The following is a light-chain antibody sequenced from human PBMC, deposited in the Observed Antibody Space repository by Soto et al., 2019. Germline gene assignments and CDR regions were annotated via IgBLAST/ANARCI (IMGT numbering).Light chain of an antibody. CDR2: ATS. CDR1: QSISSY. Sequence: DIQMTQSPSSLSASVGDRVIITCRTSQSISSYLNWYQQKPGKAPRLLIYATSSLQSGVHSRFSGGGSGTYFTLTSSILQPEDFATYYCQQSYGTPYTFGQGTKLEIK. V-gene: IGKV1-39*01. J-gene: IGKJ2*01. CDR3: QQSYGTPYT.